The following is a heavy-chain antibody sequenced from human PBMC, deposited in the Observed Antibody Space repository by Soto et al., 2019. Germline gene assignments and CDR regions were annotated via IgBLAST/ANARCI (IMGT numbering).Heavy chain of an antibody. CDR2: IWYDGSNK. CDR3: ARDGPIDYGDYWFDP. D-gene: IGHD4-17*01. J-gene: IGHJ5*02. CDR1: GFTFSSYG. V-gene: IGHV3-33*01. Sequence: GGSLRLSCAASGFTFSSYGMHWVRQAPGKGLEWVAVIWYDGSNKYYADSVKGRFTISRDNSKNTLYLQMNSLRAEDTAVYYCARDGPIDYGDYWFDPWGQGTLVTVCS.